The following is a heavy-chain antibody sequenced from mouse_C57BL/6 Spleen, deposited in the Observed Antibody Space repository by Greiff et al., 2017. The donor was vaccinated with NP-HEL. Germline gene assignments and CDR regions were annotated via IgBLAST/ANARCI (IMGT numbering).Heavy chain of an antibody. V-gene: IGHV1-15*01. J-gene: IGHJ4*01. Sequence: QVQLQQSGAELVRPGASVTLSCKASGYTFTDYEMHWVKQTPVHGLEWIGAIDPETGGTAYNQKFKGKAILTADKSSSTAYMELRSLTSEDSAVYYCTRRTTVVATDYYAMDYWGQGTSVTVSS. CDR2: IDPETGGT. CDR3: TRRTTVVATDYYAMDY. CDR1: GYTFTDYE. D-gene: IGHD1-1*01.